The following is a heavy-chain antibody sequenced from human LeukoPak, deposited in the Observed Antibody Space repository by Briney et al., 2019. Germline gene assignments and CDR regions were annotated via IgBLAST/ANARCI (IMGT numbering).Heavy chain of an antibody. Sequence: GGSLRLSCGASGFTFSSYGMHWVRQAPGKGLEWVAAISYDGSNKYYADSVKGRFTISRDNSKNTLYLQMNSLRAEDTAVYYCARAEYYYDSSGYYDGYFQHWGQGTLVIVSS. CDR1: GFTFSSYG. CDR2: ISYDGSNK. CDR3: ARAEYYYDSSGYYDGYFQH. J-gene: IGHJ1*01. V-gene: IGHV3-33*01. D-gene: IGHD3-22*01.